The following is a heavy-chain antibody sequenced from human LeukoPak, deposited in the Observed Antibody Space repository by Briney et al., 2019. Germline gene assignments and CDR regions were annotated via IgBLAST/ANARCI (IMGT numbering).Heavy chain of an antibody. J-gene: IGHJ4*02. V-gene: IGHV4-59*01. CDR1: GGSISSYY. D-gene: IGHD6-19*01. CDR2: IYYSGST. Sequence: SETLSLTCTVFGGSISSYYWSWIRQPPGKGLEWIGYIYYSGSTNYNPSLKSRVTISVDTSKKQFSLKLSSVTAADTAVYYCARGGYIAVAGSYYFDYWGQGTLVTVSS. CDR3: ARGGYIAVAGSYYFDY.